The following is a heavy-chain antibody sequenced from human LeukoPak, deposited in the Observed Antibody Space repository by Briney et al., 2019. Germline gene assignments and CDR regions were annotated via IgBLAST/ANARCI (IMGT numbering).Heavy chain of an antibody. CDR3: AKDPMITFGGVNNDIDY. D-gene: IGHD3-16*01. CDR2: ISYDGSNK. CDR1: GFTFSSYA. V-gene: IGHV3-30*04. J-gene: IGHJ4*02. Sequence: GGSLRLSCAASGFTFSSYAMHWVRQAPGKGLEWVAVISYDGSNKYYADSVKGRFTISRDNSKNTLYLQMNSLRAEDTAVYYCAKDPMITFGGVNNDIDYWGQGTLVTVSS.